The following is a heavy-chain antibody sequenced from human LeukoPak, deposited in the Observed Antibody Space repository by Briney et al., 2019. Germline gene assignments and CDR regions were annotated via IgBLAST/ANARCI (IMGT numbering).Heavy chain of an antibody. CDR3: ARELRRRWYFDL. Sequence: ASVKVSCKASGYTFTGYYLHWVRQAPGQGPEWRGWINPNSGGTNYAQKFQGRVTMSRDTSISTAYMDLAFLRSDDTAVYYCARELRRRWYFDLWSRGTLVTVSS. V-gene: IGHV1-2*02. CDR1: GYTFTGYY. J-gene: IGHJ2*01. CDR2: INPNSGGT. D-gene: IGHD3-10*01.